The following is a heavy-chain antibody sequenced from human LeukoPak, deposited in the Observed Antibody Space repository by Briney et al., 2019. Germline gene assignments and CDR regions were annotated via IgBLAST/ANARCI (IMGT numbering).Heavy chain of an antibody. J-gene: IGHJ6*03. Sequence: GGSLRLSCAASGFTFSSWWMSWVRQAPGKGLEWVANIKQDGSEKYYVDSVKGRFTISRDNAKNSLYLQMNSLRAEDTAVYYCARDFYSSYYIGRYYYYMNVWGKGTTVTVSS. CDR3: ARDFYSSYYIGRYYYYMNV. D-gene: IGHD3-10*01. CDR1: GFTFSSWW. V-gene: IGHV3-7*01. CDR2: IKQDGSEK.